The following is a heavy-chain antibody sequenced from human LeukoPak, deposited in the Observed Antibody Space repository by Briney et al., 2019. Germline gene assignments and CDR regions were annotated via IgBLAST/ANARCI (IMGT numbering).Heavy chain of an antibody. V-gene: IGHV3-30-3*01. CDR3: ARDRGDSYGYREFDY. D-gene: IGHD5-18*01. CDR2: ISYDGSNK. Sequence: PGRSLRLSCAASGFTFSSYAMHWVRQAPGKGLEWVAVISYDGSNKYYADSVKGRFTISRDNSKNTLYLQMNSLRAEDTAVYYCARDRGDSYGYREFDYWGQGTLVTVSS. J-gene: IGHJ4*02. CDR1: GFTFSSYA.